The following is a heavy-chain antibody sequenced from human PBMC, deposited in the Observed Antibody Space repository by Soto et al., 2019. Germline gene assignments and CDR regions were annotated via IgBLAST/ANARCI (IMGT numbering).Heavy chain of an antibody. CDR3: ARYKSNYYYGMDV. D-gene: IGHD1-20*01. CDR1: GGSISSLY. CDR2: IYYSGST. Sequence: TSQTLSLTCTVSGGSISSLYWSWIRQPPGKGLEWIGYIYYSGSTNYNPSLKSRVTISVDTSKNQFSLKLSSVTAADTAVYYCARYKSNYYYGMDVWGQGTTVTVSS. V-gene: IGHV4-59*11. J-gene: IGHJ6*02.